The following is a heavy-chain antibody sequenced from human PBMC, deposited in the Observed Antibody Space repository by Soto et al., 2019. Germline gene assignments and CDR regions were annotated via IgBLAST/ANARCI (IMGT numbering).Heavy chain of an antibody. V-gene: IGHV5-51*01. Sequence: GESLKLSCKGSGYSFTIYWIGWVRQMPGKGLEWMGIIYPGDSDTRYSPSFQGQVTISADKSISTAYLQWSSLKASDTAMYYCARRAMAAAGTGIAFDSWGQGTMVTVSS. CDR3: ARRAMAAAGTGIAFDS. CDR1: GYSFTIYW. CDR2: IYPGDSDT. J-gene: IGHJ3*02. D-gene: IGHD6-13*01.